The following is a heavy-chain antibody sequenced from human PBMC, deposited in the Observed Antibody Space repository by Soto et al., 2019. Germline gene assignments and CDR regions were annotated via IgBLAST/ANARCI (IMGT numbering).Heavy chain of an antibody. V-gene: IGHV3-53*01. CDR2: IYSGGST. Sequence: PGGSLRLSCAASGFTVSSNYMSWVRQAPGKGLEWVSVIYSGGSTYYADSVKGRFPISRDNSKNTLYLQMNSLRAEDTAVYYCARDMGGGSGSYYTRRYYYGMDVWGQGTTVTVSS. CDR1: GFTVSSNY. D-gene: IGHD3-10*01. J-gene: IGHJ6*02. CDR3: ARDMGGGSGSYYTRRYYYGMDV.